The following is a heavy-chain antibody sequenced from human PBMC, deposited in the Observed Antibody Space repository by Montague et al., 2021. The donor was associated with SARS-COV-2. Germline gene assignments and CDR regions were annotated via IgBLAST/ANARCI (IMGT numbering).Heavy chain of an antibody. CDR2: XXWNDDA. CDR3: FYTPLSMKYYGNWFDP. D-gene: IGHD3-16*01. J-gene: IGHJ5*02. CDR1: GFSLTTGGMG. V-gene: IGHV2-5*01. Sequence: PALVKPTQTLTLTCSFSGFSLTTGGMGVGWVRQPPGKALEWLAHXXWNDDARYNPSLRSRLTITKDTSRNQVVLTMTDMDPVDTATYYCFYTPLSMKYYGNWFDPWGQGTLVTVSS.